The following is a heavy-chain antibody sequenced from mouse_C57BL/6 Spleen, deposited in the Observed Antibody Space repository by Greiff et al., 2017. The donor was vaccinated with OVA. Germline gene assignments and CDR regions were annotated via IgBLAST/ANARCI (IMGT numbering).Heavy chain of an antibody. CDR2: IWSGGST. Sequence: VKLVESGPGLVQPSQSLSITCTVSGFSLTSYGVHWVRQPPGKGLEWLGVIWSGGSTDYNAAFISRLSISKDNSKSQVFFKMNSLQADDTAISYCAKKDSGSSHWYFDVWGTGTTVTVSS. D-gene: IGHD1-1*01. V-gene: IGHV2-4*01. CDR3: AKKDSGSSHWYFDV. J-gene: IGHJ1*03. CDR1: GFSLTSYG.